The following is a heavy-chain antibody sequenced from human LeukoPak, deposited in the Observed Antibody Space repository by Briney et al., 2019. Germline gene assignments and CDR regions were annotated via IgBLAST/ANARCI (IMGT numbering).Heavy chain of an antibody. CDR1: GGSISSGDYY. Sequence: SETLSLTCTVSGGSISSGDYYWSWIRQPPGKGLERIGYIYYSGSTYYNPSLKSRVTISVDTSKNQFSLKLSPVTAADTAVYYCARALTLGDDAFDIWGEGTMVTVSS. J-gene: IGHJ3*02. V-gene: IGHV4-30-4*08. D-gene: IGHD3-10*01. CDR2: IYYSGST. CDR3: ARALTLGDDAFDI.